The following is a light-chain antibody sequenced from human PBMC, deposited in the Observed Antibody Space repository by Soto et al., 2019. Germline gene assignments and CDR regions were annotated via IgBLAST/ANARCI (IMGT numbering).Light chain of an antibody. Sequence: QSALTQPASVSGSPGQSITISCTGTSSDVGGYDSVSWYQQHPGKAPKLMIFEVSNRPSGVSNRFSGSKSGNTASLTISGLQAEDEADYYCSSYTSGSTPWVFGGGTQLTVL. J-gene: IGLJ3*02. CDR3: SSYTSGSTPWV. V-gene: IGLV2-14*01. CDR1: SSDVGGYDS. CDR2: EVS.